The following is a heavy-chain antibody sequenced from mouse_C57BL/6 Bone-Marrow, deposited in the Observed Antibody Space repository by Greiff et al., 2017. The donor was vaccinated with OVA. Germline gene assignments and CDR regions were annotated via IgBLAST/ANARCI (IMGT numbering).Heavy chain of an antibody. CDR1: GYTFTSYW. J-gene: IGHJ2*01. CDR2: IYPGSGST. Sequence: VQLQQPGAELVKPGASVKMSCKASGYTFTSYWITWVKQRPGQGLEWIGDIYPGSGSTNYNEKFKSKATLTVDTSSSTAYMQLSSLTSEDSAVYYCARKGISNEYYFDYWGQGTTLTVSS. D-gene: IGHD2-5*01. V-gene: IGHV1-55*01. CDR3: ARKGISNEYYFDY.